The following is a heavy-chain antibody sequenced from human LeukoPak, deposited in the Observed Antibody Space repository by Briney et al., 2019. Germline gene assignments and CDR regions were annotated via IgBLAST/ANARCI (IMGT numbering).Heavy chain of an antibody. CDR3: AREGDSSVYYDY. CDR1: RGSFSGYY. J-gene: IGHJ4*02. Sequence: SETLSHTCAVYRGSFSGYYWSWIRQPPGKGLEWIGEIHHSGSTNYNPSLKSRVTISVDTSKNQFSLKLSSVTAADTAVYYCAREGDSSVYYDYWGQGTLVTVSS. CDR2: IHHSGST. V-gene: IGHV4-34*01. D-gene: IGHD3-22*01.